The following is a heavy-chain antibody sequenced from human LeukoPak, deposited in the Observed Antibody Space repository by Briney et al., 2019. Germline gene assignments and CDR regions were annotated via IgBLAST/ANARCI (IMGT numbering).Heavy chain of an antibody. CDR2: INPNSGGT. V-gene: IGHV1-2*02. D-gene: IGHD6-19*01. CDR3: ARETGSSGWSGWFET. CDR1: GYTFTGYY. Sequence: ASVKVSCKASGYTFTGYYMHWVRQAPGQGLEWMGWINPNSGGTNYAQKFQGRVTMTRDTSISTAYMELSRLRSDDTAVYYCARETGSSGWSGWFETWGQGTLVTVSS. J-gene: IGHJ5*02.